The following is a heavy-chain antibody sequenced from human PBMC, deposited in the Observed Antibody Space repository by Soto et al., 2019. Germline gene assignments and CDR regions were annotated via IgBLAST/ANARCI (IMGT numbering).Heavy chain of an antibody. D-gene: IGHD3-3*01. CDR1: GFTFISYA. CDR3: AKDYFDFWSGPSCPGGI. Sequence: PGGSLRLSCPASGFTFISYAMSWVRQAPGKGLEWVSVITGSGGSTYYADSVKGRFSISRDNSKNTLYLQRKSLRPEETAVYYCAKDYFDFWSGPSCPGGIWGQRTLVTVS. V-gene: IGHV3-23*01. CDR2: ITGSGGST. J-gene: IGHJ4*02.